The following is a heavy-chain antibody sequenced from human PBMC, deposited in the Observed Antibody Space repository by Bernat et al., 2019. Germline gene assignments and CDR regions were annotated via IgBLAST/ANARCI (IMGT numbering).Heavy chain of an antibody. Sequence: QITLKESGPTLVKATETLTLTCTFSGFSMSTSGVAVGWIRQPPGKALEWLALIYWDDDKRYSPSLKSRLTITKDTSKNQVVLTMTNMDPVDTATYYCVRRGYSSGWYSYFAYWGEGTQVTVSS. D-gene: IGHD6-19*01. CDR2: IYWDDDK. J-gene: IGHJ4*02. CDR3: VRRGYSSGWYSYFAY. CDR1: GFSMSTSGVA. V-gene: IGHV2-5*02.